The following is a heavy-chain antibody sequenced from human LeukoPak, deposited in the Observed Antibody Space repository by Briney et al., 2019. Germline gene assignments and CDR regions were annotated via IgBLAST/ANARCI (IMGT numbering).Heavy chain of an antibody. Sequence: ASVEVSCKASGGTFSSYAISWVRQAPGQGLEWMGRIIPIFGTANYAQKFQGRVTITTDESTSTAYMELSSLRSEDTAVYYCARDWAYPGAFDIWGQGTMVTVSS. D-gene: IGHD3-16*01. J-gene: IGHJ3*02. CDR3: ARDWAYPGAFDI. CDR2: IIPIFGTA. V-gene: IGHV1-69*05. CDR1: GGTFSSYA.